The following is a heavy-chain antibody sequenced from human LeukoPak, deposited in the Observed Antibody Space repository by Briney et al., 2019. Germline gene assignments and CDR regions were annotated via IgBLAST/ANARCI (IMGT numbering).Heavy chain of an antibody. CDR2: ISSSSSTI. J-gene: IGHJ6*02. Sequence: PGGSLRLSCAASGFTFSSYSMNWVRQAPGKGLEWVSYISSSSSTIYYADSVKGRFTISRDNAKNSLYLQMNSLRAEDTAVYYCAREAGGSPPYYYYYGMDVWGQGTTVTVSS. D-gene: IGHD2-15*01. CDR1: GFTFSSYS. CDR3: AREAGGSPPYYYYYGMDV. V-gene: IGHV3-48*01.